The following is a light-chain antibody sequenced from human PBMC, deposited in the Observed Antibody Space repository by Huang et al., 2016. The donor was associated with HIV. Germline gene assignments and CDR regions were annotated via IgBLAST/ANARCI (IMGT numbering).Light chain of an antibody. V-gene: IGKV1-39*01. CDR3: LQTFNAPFT. CDR2: SAS. Sequence: IQMTQSPSSLPASVGDRVSITCRASQNIYNYLTWFQVQPGKPPKSLISSASSLQRGVPLRFSGNGSGTDFTLSIGSLQPEDFATYYCLQTFNAPFTFGPGTKVDLK. J-gene: IGKJ3*01. CDR1: QNIYNY.